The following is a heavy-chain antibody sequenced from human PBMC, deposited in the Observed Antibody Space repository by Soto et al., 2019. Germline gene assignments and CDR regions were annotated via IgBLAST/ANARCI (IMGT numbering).Heavy chain of an antibody. V-gene: IGHV4-34*01. CDR1: GGSFSGYC. J-gene: IGHJ4*02. CDR2: INHSGRT. D-gene: IGHD1-1*01. CDR3: TRWNGFGDS. Sequence: LSLTCAVYGGSFSGYCWSWIRQPPGKGLEWIGEINHSGRTNYNPSLKSRVTISVDTSKSQFSLKLSSVTAADTAVYYCTRWNGFGDSWGQGTLVTVSS.